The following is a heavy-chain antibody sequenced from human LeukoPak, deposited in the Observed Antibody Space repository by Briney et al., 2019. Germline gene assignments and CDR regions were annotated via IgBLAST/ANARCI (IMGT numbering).Heavy chain of an antibody. D-gene: IGHD2-21*01. CDR2: ISYSGTT. V-gene: IGHV4-59*12. Sequence: SETLSLTCSVSGGSISGYYWSWIRQPPGKGLECIGYISYSGTTHYNPSLKSRVTISVDTSKNQFSLKLSSVTAADTAVYYCARGGGDYYYVDVWGKGTTVTVSS. CDR1: GGSISGYY. CDR3: ARGGGDYYYVDV. J-gene: IGHJ6*03.